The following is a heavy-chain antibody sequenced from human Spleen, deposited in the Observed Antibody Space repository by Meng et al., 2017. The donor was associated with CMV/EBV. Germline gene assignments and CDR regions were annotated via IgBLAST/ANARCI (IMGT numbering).Heavy chain of an antibody. J-gene: IGHJ4*02. CDR2: LTPAFETA. D-gene: IGHD3-16*02. CDR3: ARGPRITVGGVIIWPLED. Sequence: VSCSSLMWVRPAPGQGLAWMGGLTPAFETADYAQNFRDRVTISTDDSATTAYMEMSSLAYEDTAVYFCARGPRITVGGVIIWPLEDWGQGTLVTVSS. CDR1: VSCSS. V-gene: IGHV1-69*05.